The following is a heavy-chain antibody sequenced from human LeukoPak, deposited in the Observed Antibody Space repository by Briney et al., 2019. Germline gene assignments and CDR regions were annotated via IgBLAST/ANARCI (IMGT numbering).Heavy chain of an antibody. Sequence: PGGSLRLSYAASGFTFSSYAMSWVRQAPGKGLEWVSAISGSGGSTYYADSVKGRFTISRDNSKNTLYLQMNSLRAEDTAVYYCAKDPKYYDLQSSSGYYSTRVDPLGQRTLVSASS. CDR3: AKDPKYYDLQSSSGYYSTRVDP. D-gene: IGHD6-13*01. J-gene: IGHJ5*02. CDR2: ISGSGGST. CDR1: GFTFSSYA. V-gene: IGHV3-23*01.